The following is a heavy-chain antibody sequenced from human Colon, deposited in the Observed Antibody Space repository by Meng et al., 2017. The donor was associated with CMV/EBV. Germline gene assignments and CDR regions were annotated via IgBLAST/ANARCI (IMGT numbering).Heavy chain of an antibody. J-gene: IGHJ4*02. D-gene: IGHD6-13*01. CDR1: EITFSDYY. CDR3: GRHSGVADSAEDF. V-gene: IGHV3-11*01. CDR2: ISSSGSTK. Sequence: GESLKISCADSEITFSDYYISWIRQAPGKGLEWLSYISSSGSTKYYADSVKGRFTISRDNAGNSVYLQMNSLRAEDTAVYYCGRHSGVADSAEDFWGQGTLVTVSS.